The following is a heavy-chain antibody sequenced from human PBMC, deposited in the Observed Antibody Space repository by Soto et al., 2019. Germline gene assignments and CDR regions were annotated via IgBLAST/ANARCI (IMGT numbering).Heavy chain of an antibody. CDR1: GFSFKDYA. CDR2: ISGGGSI. V-gene: IGHV3-23*01. Sequence: EVQLLESGGRLIQPGGSLRLACAASGFSFKDYAMSWVRQAPGKGLEWVSVISGGGSIYYSDSVKGRFTVSRDTSKNILYLQMDSLRAEDSALYYCARDSSRMIVVVLAGVFDVWGQGTMVSVSS. J-gene: IGHJ3*01. D-gene: IGHD3-22*01. CDR3: ARDSSRMIVVVLAGVFDV.